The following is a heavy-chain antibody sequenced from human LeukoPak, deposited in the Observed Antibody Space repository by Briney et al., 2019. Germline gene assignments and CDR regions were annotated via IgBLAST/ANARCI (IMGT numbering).Heavy chain of an antibody. CDR1: GYTFSNYG. D-gene: IGHD6-19*01. V-gene: IGHV1-18*01. J-gene: IGHJ3*02. Sequence: GASVKVSCKATGYTFSNYGISWVRQAPGQGLEWMGWISAYNGDTNYAQELQGRVTMTTDTSTSTAYMELRSLRSDDTAVYYCAKYVIRQWPHAFDIWGQGTMVTVSS. CDR2: ISAYNGDT. CDR3: AKYVIRQWPHAFDI.